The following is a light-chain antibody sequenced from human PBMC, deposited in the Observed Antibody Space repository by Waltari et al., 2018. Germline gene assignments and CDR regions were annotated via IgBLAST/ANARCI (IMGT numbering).Light chain of an antibody. J-gene: IGKJ2*01. Sequence: EIVLTQSPGTLSLSPGEGATLSCRASQSVSSSYFAWYQQKPGQAPRLLIYGASTRATDIPARFTGSGSGTDFTLTISSLEPEDFAVYYCQHYGSSPYTFGQGTKLEIK. CDR3: QHYGSSPYT. CDR1: QSVSSSY. CDR2: GAS. V-gene: IGKV3-20*01.